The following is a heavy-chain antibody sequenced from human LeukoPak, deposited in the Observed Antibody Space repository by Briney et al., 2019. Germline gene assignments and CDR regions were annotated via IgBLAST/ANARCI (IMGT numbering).Heavy chain of an antibody. CDR2: INTSGGGT. J-gene: IGHJ5*02. Sequence: QPGESLRLSCAASGFTFSTYALGWVRQSPGKGLEWVSVINTSGGGTYYTESVQGRFTISRDNTKDTLYLQMNSLRVEDTAVYYCARNWRPDTWGQGTLDTVSS. V-gene: IGHV3-23*01. CDR1: GFTFSTYA. D-gene: IGHD3-3*01. CDR3: ARNWRPDT.